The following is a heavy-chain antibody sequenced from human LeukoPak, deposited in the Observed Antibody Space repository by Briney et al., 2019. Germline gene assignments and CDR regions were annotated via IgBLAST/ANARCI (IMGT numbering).Heavy chain of an antibody. V-gene: IGHV4-59*01. Sequence: PSETLSLTCTVSGGSISSYYWSWIRQSPGKGLEWIGYIYYSGSTNYNPSLKSRVTISVDTSKNQFSLKLSSVTAADTAVYYCARAPYYYYGMDVWGQGTTVTVSS. CDR3: ARAPYYYYGMDV. J-gene: IGHJ6*02. CDR2: IYYSGST. CDR1: GGSISSYY.